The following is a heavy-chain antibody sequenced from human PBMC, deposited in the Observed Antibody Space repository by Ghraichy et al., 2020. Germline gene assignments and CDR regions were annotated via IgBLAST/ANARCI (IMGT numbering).Heavy chain of an antibody. CDR3: ARDRGLRSYYRDGNNYYHGMDV. V-gene: IGHV4-39*02. CDR2: IHYSGST. J-gene: IGHJ6*02. Sequence: SETLSLTCTVSSGSISSDAYYWGWIRQPPGKWLEWIGSIHYSGSTYYNPSLKSRVTISVDTSKNLFSLKLPSVTAADTAVYYCARDRGLRSYYRDGNNYYHGMDVWGQGTTVAVSS. CDR1: SGSISSDAYY. D-gene: IGHD3-3*01.